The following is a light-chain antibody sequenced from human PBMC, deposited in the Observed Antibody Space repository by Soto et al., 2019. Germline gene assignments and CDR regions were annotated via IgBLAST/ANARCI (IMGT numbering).Light chain of an antibody. Sequence: DIQMTQSPSSLSASVGDRVTITCRASQGIANYLGWYQQKPGKLPKALRYAVSTLQSGVPSRFSGSGSDTVFTLTISGLQPEDVATYYCQHYRSAQMTFGQGTKVEIK. CDR2: AVS. CDR3: QHYRSAQMT. CDR1: QGIANY. V-gene: IGKV1-27*01. J-gene: IGKJ1*01.